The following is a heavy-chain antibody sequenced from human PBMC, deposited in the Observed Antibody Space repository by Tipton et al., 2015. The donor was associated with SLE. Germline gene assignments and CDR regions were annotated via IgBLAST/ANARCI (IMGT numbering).Heavy chain of an antibody. D-gene: IGHD3-22*01. CDR1: GGSISSHY. CDR3: ARAQYYYDSSGYFDY. V-gene: IGHV4-59*11. CDR2: IYYSGST. J-gene: IGHJ4*02. Sequence: GLVKPSETLSLTCTVSGGSISSHYWSWIRQPPGKGLEWIGYIYYSGSTNYNPSLKNRVTISVDTSKNQFSLKLSSVTAADTAVYYCARAQYYYDSSGYFDYWGQGTLVTVSS.